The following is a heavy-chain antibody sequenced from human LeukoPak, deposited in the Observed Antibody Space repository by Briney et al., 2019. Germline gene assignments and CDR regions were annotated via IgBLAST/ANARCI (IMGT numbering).Heavy chain of an antibody. CDR1: GFTFSNYA. V-gene: IGHV3-23*01. CDR3: ARWGDYGGLTGYYVSDY. J-gene: IGHJ4*02. D-gene: IGHD3-9*01. CDR2: ITGSGGNT. Sequence: PGASLRLSCAASGFTFSNYAMSWVRQAPGKGLEWVSAITGSGGNTYYADSVKGRFTISRDNSKNTVFLQMNSLRAEDTAVYYCARWGDYGGLTGYYVSDYWGQGTLVTVSS.